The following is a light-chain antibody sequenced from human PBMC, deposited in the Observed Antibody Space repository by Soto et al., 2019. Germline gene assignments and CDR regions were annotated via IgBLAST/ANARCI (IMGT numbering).Light chain of an antibody. V-gene: IGLV2-8*01. J-gene: IGLJ3*02. CDR2: DVR. CDR3: SSYAGNNNLV. Sequence: QSALTQPPSASGSPGQSVTISCTGTSSDLGGYNYVSWYQQHPGKVPKLMIYDVRKRPSGVPDRFSGSKSGNTAPLTVSGLQAEDESDYYCSSYAGNNNLVFGGGTKLTVL. CDR1: SSDLGGYNY.